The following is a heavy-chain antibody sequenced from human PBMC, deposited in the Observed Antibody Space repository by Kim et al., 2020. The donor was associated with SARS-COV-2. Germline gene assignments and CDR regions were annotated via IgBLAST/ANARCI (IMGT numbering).Heavy chain of an antibody. D-gene: IGHD2-21*01. CDR2: INKNGSQK. J-gene: IGHJ4*02. CDR1: GFSFGYFW. V-gene: IGHV3-7*03. CDR3: VREDHCVRVVDNY. Sequence: GGSLRLSCAASGFSFGYFWMTWVRQAPGKGLEWVANINKNGSQKYFADSVKGRFTISRDNARDLMYLQMTSLRVEDTAVYHCVREDHCVRVVDNYWGQGT.